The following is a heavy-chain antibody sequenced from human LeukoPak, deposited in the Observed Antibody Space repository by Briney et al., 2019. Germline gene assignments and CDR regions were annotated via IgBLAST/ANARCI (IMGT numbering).Heavy chain of an antibody. CDR3: VRDLSATAH. D-gene: IGHD5-12*01. CDR2: IWYDGSNK. Sequence: GGSLRLSCVASGFTFSTYGMHWVRQAPGKGLEWVAVIWYDGSNKYYGDSVKGRFTISRDNSKNTLYLQMNSLRAEDTAVYYCVRDLSATAHWGQGTLVTVSS. V-gene: IGHV3-33*01. J-gene: IGHJ4*02. CDR1: GFTFSTYG.